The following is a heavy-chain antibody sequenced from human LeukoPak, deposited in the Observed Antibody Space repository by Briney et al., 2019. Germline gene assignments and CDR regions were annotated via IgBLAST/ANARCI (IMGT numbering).Heavy chain of an antibody. V-gene: IGHV1-69*05. Sequence: ASVKVSCKASGGTFSSYAISWVRQAPGQGLEWMGGIIPIFGTANYAQKFQGRVTITTDESTSTAYMELSSLRSEDTAVYYCARRGHCSSTSCYSWDYWGQGTLVTVSS. D-gene: IGHD2-2*01. CDR3: ARRGHCSSTSCYSWDY. J-gene: IGHJ4*02. CDR2: IIPIFGTA. CDR1: GGTFSSYA.